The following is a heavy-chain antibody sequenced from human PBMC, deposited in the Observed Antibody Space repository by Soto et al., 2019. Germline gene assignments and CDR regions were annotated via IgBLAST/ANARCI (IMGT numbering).Heavy chain of an antibody. CDR2: IWYDGSNK. CDR3: ARDQSNXWAHRIAAAGRNDAFDI. D-gene: IGHD6-13*01. Sequence: GGSLRLSCAASGFTFSSYGMHWVRQAPGKGLEWVAVIWYDGSNKYYADSVKGRFTISRDNSKNTLYLQMNSLRAEDTAVYYCARDQSNXWAHRIAAAGRNDAFDIWGQGTMVTVSS. CDR1: GFTFSSYG. V-gene: IGHV3-33*01. J-gene: IGHJ3*02.